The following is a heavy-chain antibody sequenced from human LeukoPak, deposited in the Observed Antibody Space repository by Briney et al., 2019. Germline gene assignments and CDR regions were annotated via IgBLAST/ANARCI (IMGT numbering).Heavy chain of an antibody. CDR1: GGSIGTYY. CDR2: IYHTGTT. CDR3: ARSPGLVYSGGSCHFDY. Sequence: SETLSLICNVSGGSIGTYYWSWIRQPPGQGLEYLGYIYHTGTTSYNPSLKSRATISVDTSKNQFSLRLTSVTAADTALYYCARSPGLVYSGGSCHFDYWGQGILVTVSS. D-gene: IGHD2-15*01. V-gene: IGHV4-59*08. J-gene: IGHJ4*02.